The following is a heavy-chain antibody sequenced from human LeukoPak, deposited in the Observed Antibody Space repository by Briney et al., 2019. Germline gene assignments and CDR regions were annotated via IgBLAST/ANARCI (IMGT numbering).Heavy chain of an antibody. CDR1: GGSFSGTN. Sequence: PSETLSLTCAVYGGSFSGTNWGWFPRPPGKGLEWIGEINHSGSTNYNPSLKSRVTISVDTSKNQFSLKLSSVTAADTAVYYCARRGAAALDYWGQGTLVTVSS. J-gene: IGHJ4*02. CDR3: ARRGAAALDY. V-gene: IGHV4-34*01. D-gene: IGHD6-13*01. CDR2: INHSGST.